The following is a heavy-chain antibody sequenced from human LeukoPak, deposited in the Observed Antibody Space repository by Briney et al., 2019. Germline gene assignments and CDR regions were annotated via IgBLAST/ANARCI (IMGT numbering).Heavy chain of an antibody. CDR1: GGSFSGYY. J-gene: IGHJ6*02. CDR2: INHSGST. Sequence: SETLSLTCAVSGGSFSGYYWSWIRQPPGKGLEWIGEINHSGSTNYNPSLKSRVTISVDTSKNQFSLKLSSVTAADTAVYYCAREPPRIYYYYYYGMDVWGQGTTVTVSS. CDR3: AREPPRIYYYYYYGMDV. V-gene: IGHV4-34*01.